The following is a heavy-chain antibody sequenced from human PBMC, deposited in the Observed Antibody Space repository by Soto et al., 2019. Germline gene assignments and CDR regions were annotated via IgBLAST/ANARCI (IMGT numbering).Heavy chain of an antibody. CDR3: ARRIGATPRFDD. V-gene: IGHV5-51*01. J-gene: IGHJ4*02. D-gene: IGHD6-6*01. Sequence: PGESLKISCTGSGYSFTDYWIGWVRQMPGKGLEWMGIIYPGDSETTYSPSFQGQVTISADESISTAYLQWSSLKASDTAMYYCARRIGATPRFDDWGQGTLVTVSS. CDR2: IYPGDSET. CDR1: GYSFTDYW.